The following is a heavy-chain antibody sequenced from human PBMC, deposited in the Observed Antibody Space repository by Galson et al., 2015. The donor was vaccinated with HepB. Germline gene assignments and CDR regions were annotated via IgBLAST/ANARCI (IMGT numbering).Heavy chain of an antibody. D-gene: IGHD5-24*01. CDR2: ISGSSSYT. V-gene: IGHV3-11*05. CDR3: ARGNRDGYKFDY. J-gene: IGHJ4*02. Sequence: SLRLSCAASAFIFSDYYMSWLRQAPGKGLEWVAYISGSSSYTNQADSVKGRFTISRDNAKKSLYLQMNSLRAEDTAVYYCARGNRDGYKFDYWGQGTLVTVSS. CDR1: AFIFSDYY.